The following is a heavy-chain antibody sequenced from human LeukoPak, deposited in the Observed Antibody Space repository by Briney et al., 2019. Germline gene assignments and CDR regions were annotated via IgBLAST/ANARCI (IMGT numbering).Heavy chain of an antibody. D-gene: IGHD1-26*01. CDR1: GYTFTGYY. Sequence: ASVKVSCKASGYTFTGYYMHWERQAPGQGLEWMGWINADSGDTNYAQKFQGRVTMTRDTSITTVYMELSSLTSDDTAVYYCTRGRINTGSYSEALDYWGQGTLVTVSS. J-gene: IGHJ4*02. CDR2: INADSGDT. CDR3: TRGRINTGSYSEALDY. V-gene: IGHV1-2*02.